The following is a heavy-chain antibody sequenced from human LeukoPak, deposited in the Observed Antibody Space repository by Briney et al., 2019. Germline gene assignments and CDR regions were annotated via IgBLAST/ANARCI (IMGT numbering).Heavy chain of an antibody. CDR3: ARVFDS. V-gene: IGHV4-39*07. CDR1: GGSVSTSDYY. CDR2: VFYTGKT. J-gene: IGHJ4*02. Sequence: SETLSLTCTVSGGSVSTSDYYWGWIRQSPVKGLEWIGDVFYTGKTNYNPSLRGRATISLDTSKNQFSLKLTYVTAADSAVYYCARVFDSWGQGTLVTVSS.